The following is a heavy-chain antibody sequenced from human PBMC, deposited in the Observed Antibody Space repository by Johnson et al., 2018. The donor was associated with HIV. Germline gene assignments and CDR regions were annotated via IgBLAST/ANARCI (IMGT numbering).Heavy chain of an antibody. D-gene: IGHD1-26*01. J-gene: IGHJ3*02. CDR2: ISYDGGNK. CDR1: GSTFSSFL. V-gene: IGHV3-30*03. CDR3: ARVLPYSGTYNDALDI. Sequence: QVQLVESGGGLVHPGRSLKLSFAAPGSTFSSFLFPWFRQAPAKGLEWVPFISYDGGNKYYETSLKGRFPSPRTNSNNTLFLQMNSLRADDTALYYCARVLPYSGTYNDALDIWGQGTLVTVSS.